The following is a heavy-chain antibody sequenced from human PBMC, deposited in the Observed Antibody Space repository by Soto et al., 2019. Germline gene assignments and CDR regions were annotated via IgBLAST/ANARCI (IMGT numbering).Heavy chain of an antibody. J-gene: IGHJ6*02. CDR2: ISYDGSNK. CDR1: GFTFSSYG. CDR3: AKDGRGGYSSSSWDDYYYYGMDV. D-gene: IGHD6-6*01. Sequence: PGGSLRLSCAASGFTFSSYGMHWVRQAPGKGLEWVAVISYDGSNKYYADSVKGRFTISRDNSKNTLYLQMNSLRAEDTAVYYCAKDGRGGYSSSSWDDYYYYGMDVWGQGTTVTVSS. V-gene: IGHV3-30*18.